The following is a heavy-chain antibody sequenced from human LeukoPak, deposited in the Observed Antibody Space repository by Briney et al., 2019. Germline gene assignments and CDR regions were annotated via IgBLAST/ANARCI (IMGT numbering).Heavy chain of an antibody. CDR2: IYSGGSA. J-gene: IGHJ3*02. CDR1: GFTFSSYG. Sequence: PGGSLRLSCAASGFTFSSYGMHWVRQAPGKGLEWVSVIYSGGSAYYADSVKGRFTISRDNSKNTLYLQMNSLRAEDTAVYYCAREIMHYRAFDIWGQGTMVTVSS. CDR3: AREIMHYRAFDI. D-gene: IGHD1-14*01. V-gene: IGHV3-53*01.